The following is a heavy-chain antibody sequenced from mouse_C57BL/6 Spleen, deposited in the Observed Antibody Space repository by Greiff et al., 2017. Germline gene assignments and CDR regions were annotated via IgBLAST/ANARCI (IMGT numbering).Heavy chain of an antibody. CDR2: IDPETGGT. D-gene: IGHD1-1*01. Sequence: VQLQQSGAELVRPGASVTLSCKASGYTFTDYEMHWVKQTPVHGLEWIGAIDPETGGTAYNQKFKGKAILTADKSSSTAYMELRSLTSEDSAVYYCTCRYYYGSPYFDYWGQGTTLTVSS. V-gene: IGHV1-15*01. CDR1: GYTFTDYE. J-gene: IGHJ2*01. CDR3: TCRYYYGSPYFDY.